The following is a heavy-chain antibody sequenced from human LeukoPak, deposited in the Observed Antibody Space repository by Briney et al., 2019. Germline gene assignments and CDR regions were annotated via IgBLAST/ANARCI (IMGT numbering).Heavy chain of an antibody. V-gene: IGHV3-66*01. CDR1: GFTVSVNY. J-gene: IGHJ4*02. Sequence: GGSLSLSCRLSGFTVSVNYMTWVRQAPGKGLEWVSLIYSGGNTYFADTVNGRFTISRDNPKNTLYLQMSSLRGEDTAVYYCATISPPSDASGSYPEYWGQGTLVTVSS. CDR3: ATISPPSDASGSYPEY. CDR2: IYSGGNT. D-gene: IGHD3-10*01.